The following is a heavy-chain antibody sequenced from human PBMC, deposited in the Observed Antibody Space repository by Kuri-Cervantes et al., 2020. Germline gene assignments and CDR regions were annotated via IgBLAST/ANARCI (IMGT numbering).Heavy chain of an antibody. V-gene: IGHV4-61*01. D-gene: IGHD1-14*01. J-gene: IGHJ4*02. CDR2: IYYSGST. CDR1: GGSITSTHYF. CDR3: ARGLSRSRGHYFDY. Sequence: ESLKISCSVSGGSITSTHYFWSWIRQPPGKGLEWIGYIYYSGSTNYNPSLKSRVTISVDTSKNQFSLKLSSVTAADTAVYYCARGLSRSRGHYFDYWGQGTLVTVSS.